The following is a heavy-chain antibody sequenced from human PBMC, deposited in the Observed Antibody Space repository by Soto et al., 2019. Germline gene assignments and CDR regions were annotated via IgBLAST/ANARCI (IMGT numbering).Heavy chain of an antibody. Sequence: SVKVSCKASGGTFSSYTISWVRQAPGQGLEWMGRIIPILGIANYAQKFQGRVTITADKSTSTAYMELSSLRSEDTAVYYCARGYYDFWSGYYTGRNYMDVWGKGTTVTVSS. CDR1: GGTFSSYT. CDR2: IIPILGIA. V-gene: IGHV1-69*02. D-gene: IGHD3-3*01. CDR3: ARGYYDFWSGYYTGRNYMDV. J-gene: IGHJ6*03.